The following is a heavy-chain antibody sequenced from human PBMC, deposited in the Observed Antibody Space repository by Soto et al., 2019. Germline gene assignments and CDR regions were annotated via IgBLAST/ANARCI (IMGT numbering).Heavy chain of an antibody. J-gene: IGHJ4*02. CDR2: ISDSGYIT. D-gene: IGHD3-9*01. Sequence: GGPHRLPNTASEFNFGSYSMRWVRKDPGQGLEWVSVISDSGYITYYADSVKGRFTISRDNSKNTLFLQMNSLRVEDTAIYYCARHQAGYSKPPEFWGQGTLVTVSS. CDR3: ARHQAGYSKPPEF. CDR1: EFNFGSYS. V-gene: IGHV3-23*01.